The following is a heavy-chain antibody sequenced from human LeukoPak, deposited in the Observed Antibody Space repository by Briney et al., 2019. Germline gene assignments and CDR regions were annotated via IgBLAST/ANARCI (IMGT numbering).Heavy chain of an antibody. Sequence: PSETLSLTCTVSGGSISSYYWSWIRQPPGKGLEWIGDIYYSGSTNYNPSLKSRVTISVDTSKNQFSLKLSSVTAADTAVYYCARTIVVVPAAESGLPFREGHFDYWGQGTLVTVSS. D-gene: IGHD2-2*01. CDR2: IYYSGST. J-gene: IGHJ4*02. CDR3: ARTIVVVPAAESGLPFREGHFDY. CDR1: GGSISSYY. V-gene: IGHV4-59*01.